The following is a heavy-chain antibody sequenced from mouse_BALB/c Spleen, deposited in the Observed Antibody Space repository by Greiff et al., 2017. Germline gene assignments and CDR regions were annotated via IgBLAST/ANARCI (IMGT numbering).Heavy chain of an antibody. D-gene: IGHD2-14*01. V-gene: IGHV1-14*01. CDR1: GYTFTSYV. J-gene: IGHJ4*01. CDR2: INPYNDGT. Sequence: VQLKQSGPELVKPGASVKMSCKASGYTFTSYVMHWVKQKPGQGLEWIGYINPYNDGTKYNEKFKGKATLTSDKSSSTAYMELSSLTSEDSAVYYCARREGYDGPYYAMDYWGQGTSVTVSS. CDR3: ARREGYDGPYYAMDY.